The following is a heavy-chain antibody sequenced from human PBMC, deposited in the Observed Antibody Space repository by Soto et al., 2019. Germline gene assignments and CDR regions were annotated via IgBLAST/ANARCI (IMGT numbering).Heavy chain of an antibody. CDR3: TTDSRGYSYGLFDY. D-gene: IGHD5-18*01. Sequence: SVSNAWMNWVRQAPGKGLEWVGRIKSKTDGGTTDYAAPVKGRFTISRDDSKNMLYLQMNSLKTEDTAVYYCTTDSRGYSYGLFDYWGQGTLVTVSS. CDR1: SVSNAW. CDR2: IKSKTDGGTT. V-gene: IGHV3-15*07. J-gene: IGHJ4*02.